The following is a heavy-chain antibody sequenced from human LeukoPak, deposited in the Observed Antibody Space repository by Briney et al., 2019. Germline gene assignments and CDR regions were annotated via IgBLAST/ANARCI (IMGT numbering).Heavy chain of an antibody. D-gene: IGHD3-10*01. V-gene: IGHV3-48*04. CDR1: GFTFSSYS. CDR3: ARDTVRGVLSYNWFDP. J-gene: IGHJ5*02. Sequence: GGSLRLSCAASGFTFSSYSMNWVRQAPGKGLEWVSYISSSSSTIYYADSVKGRFTTSRDNAKNSLYLQMNSLRAEDTAVYYCARDTVRGVLSYNWFDPWGQGTLVTVSS. CDR2: ISSSSSTI.